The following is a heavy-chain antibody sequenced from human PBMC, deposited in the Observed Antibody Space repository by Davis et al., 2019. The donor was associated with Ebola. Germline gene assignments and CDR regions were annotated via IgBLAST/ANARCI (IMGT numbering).Heavy chain of an antibody. CDR1: GFTFSSYW. V-gene: IGHV3-74*01. CDR3: AREMATTNDAFDI. Sequence: HTGGSLRLSCAASGFTFSSYWMHWVRQAPGKGLVWVSRINSDGSSTSYADSVKGRFTISRDNAKNTLYLQKNSRGVEDTAVYYCAREMATTNDAFDIWGQGTMVSVSS. D-gene: IGHD5-24*01. J-gene: IGHJ3*02. CDR2: INSDGSST.